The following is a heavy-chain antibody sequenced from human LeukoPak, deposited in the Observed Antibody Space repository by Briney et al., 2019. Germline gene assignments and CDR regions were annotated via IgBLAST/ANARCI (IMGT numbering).Heavy chain of an antibody. Sequence: PGGSLRLSCAASGCTSSTYWMSWVRQAPGKGLEWVASIKQDGSETYYVDSVKGRLTLSRDNAKNSLYLQMNSLRADDTAVYYCARDRDSRWDFDLWGRGTLVTVSS. D-gene: IGHD3-22*01. J-gene: IGHJ2*01. CDR3: ARDRDSRWDFDL. CDR1: GCTSSTYW. V-gene: IGHV3-7*01. CDR2: IKQDGSET.